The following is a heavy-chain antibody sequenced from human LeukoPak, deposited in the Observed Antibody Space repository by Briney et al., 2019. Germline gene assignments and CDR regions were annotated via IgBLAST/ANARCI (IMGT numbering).Heavy chain of an antibody. CDR3: ARGSFIAARPGDAFDI. CDR2: IKQDGSEK. Sequence: GGSLRLSCAASGFTFSSYWMSWVRQAPGKGLEWVANIKQDGSEKYYVDSVKGRFTISRDNSKNTLYLQMNSLRAEDTAVYYCARGSFIAARPGDAFDIWGQGTMVTVSS. CDR1: GFTFSSYW. V-gene: IGHV3-7*01. J-gene: IGHJ3*02. D-gene: IGHD6-6*01.